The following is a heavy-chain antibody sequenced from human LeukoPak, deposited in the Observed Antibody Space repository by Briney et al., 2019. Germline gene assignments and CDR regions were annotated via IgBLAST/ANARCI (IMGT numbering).Heavy chain of an antibody. CDR3: ARGDWNDGLDY. Sequence: GGPLRLSCAACGFTVSSNYMSWARQAPGMGLEWVSVIYSGGSTYYADSVKGRFTISRDNSKNTLYLQMNSLRAEDTAVYYCARGDWNDGLDYWGQGTLVTVSS. J-gene: IGHJ4*02. CDR2: IYSGGST. V-gene: IGHV3-53*01. CDR1: GFTVSSNY. D-gene: IGHD1-1*01.